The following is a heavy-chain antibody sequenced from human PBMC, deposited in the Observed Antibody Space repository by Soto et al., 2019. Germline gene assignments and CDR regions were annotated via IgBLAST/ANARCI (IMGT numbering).Heavy chain of an antibody. J-gene: IGHJ3*02. CDR1: GFTFSSYS. V-gene: IGHV3-21*01. CDR2: ISSSSSYI. D-gene: IGHD6-25*01. CDR3: ARGGGYSTQDAFDI. Sequence: EVQLVESGGGLVKPGGSLRLSCAASGFTFSSYSMNWVRQAPGKGLEWVSSISSSSSYIYYADSVKGRFTISRDNAKNSLYLQMNSLRAEDTAVYYCARGGGYSTQDAFDIWGQGTMVTVSS.